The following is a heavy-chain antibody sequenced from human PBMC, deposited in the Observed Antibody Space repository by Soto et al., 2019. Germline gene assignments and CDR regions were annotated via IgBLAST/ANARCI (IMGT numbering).Heavy chain of an antibody. CDR3: AKAASYLGELSPPAFDI. V-gene: IGHV3-9*01. CDR2: ISWNSGSI. J-gene: IGHJ3*02. CDR1: GFTFDDYA. Sequence: GGSLRLSCAASGFTFDDYAMHWVRQAPGKGLEWVSGISWNSGSIGYADSVKGRFTISRDNAKNSLYLQMNSLRAEDTALYYCAKAASYLGELSPPAFDIWGQGTMVTVSS. D-gene: IGHD3-16*02.